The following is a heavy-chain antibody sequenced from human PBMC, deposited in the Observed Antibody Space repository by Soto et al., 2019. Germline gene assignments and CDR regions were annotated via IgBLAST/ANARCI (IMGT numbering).Heavy chain of an antibody. Sequence: QVQLQESGPGLVKPSQTLSLTCTVSGGSISSGGYYWSWIRQHPGKGLEWIGYIYYSGSTYYNPSITSRVTISVDPSKNQFALKLSSVTAADAAVYYCARGHDRPAGMDVWGQGTTVTVSS. J-gene: IGHJ6*02. D-gene: IGHD3-16*01. CDR1: GGSISSGGYY. V-gene: IGHV4-31*03. CDR2: IYYSGST. CDR3: ARGHDRPAGMDV.